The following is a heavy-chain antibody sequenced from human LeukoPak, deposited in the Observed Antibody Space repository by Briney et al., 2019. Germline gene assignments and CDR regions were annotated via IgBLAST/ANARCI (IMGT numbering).Heavy chain of an antibody. CDR1: GGSISGSNYY. V-gene: IGHV4-39*01. CDR3: SRHLEMGTIHFDS. Sequence: SETLSLTCSVSGGSISGSNYYWGWIRQPPGKELEWIGTIFYNGDNYYNPSLKSRVTISVDTSKNQFSLKLSSVTAADTAVYYCSRHLEMGTIHFDSWGQGTLVTVSS. J-gene: IGHJ4*02. D-gene: IGHD5-24*01. CDR2: IFYNGDN.